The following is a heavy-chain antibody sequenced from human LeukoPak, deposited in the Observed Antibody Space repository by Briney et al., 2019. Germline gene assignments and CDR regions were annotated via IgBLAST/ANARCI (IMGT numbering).Heavy chain of an antibody. D-gene: IGHD4-17*01. CDR2: ISSSSSYI. Sequence: GRSLRLSCAASGFTFSSYSMNWVRQAPGKGLEWVSSISSSSSYIYYADSVKGRFTISRDNSKNTLYLQMNSLRAEDTAVYYCAKDSTVTTTFDYWGQGTLVTVSS. CDR1: GFTFSSYS. V-gene: IGHV3-21*04. CDR3: AKDSTVTTTFDY. J-gene: IGHJ4*02.